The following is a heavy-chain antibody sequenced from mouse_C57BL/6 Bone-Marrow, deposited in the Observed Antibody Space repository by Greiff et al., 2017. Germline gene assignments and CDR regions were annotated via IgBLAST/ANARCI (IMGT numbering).Heavy chain of an antibody. CDR3: ARAEYCGRDYDWYFDV. J-gene: IGHJ1*03. CDR1: GYTFTSYG. CDR2: IYPRSGNT. V-gene: IGHV1-81*01. D-gene: IGHD1-1*01. Sequence: QVQLQQSGAELARPGASVKLSCKASGYTFTSYGISWVKQRTGQGLEWIGEIYPRSGNTYYNEKFKGKATLTADKSSSTAYMELRSLTSEDSAVYYGARAEYCGRDYDWYFDVWGTGTTLTVSS.